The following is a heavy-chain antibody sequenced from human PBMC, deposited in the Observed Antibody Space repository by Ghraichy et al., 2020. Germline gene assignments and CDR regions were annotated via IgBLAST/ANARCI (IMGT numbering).Heavy chain of an antibody. Sequence: SETLSLTCTVSGDSVSSFYWSWIRQFPGKGLEWIGYVFYSGGPNYNPSLKSRVPLSVDTSKNQFSLKLSSVTAADTGFYYSARGYSNTWPEKGLDYWGQGRLVTVSS. CDR1: GDSVSSFY. D-gene: IGHD6-13*01. V-gene: IGHV4-59*08. J-gene: IGHJ4*02. CDR3: ARGYSNTWPEKGLDY. CDR2: VFYSGGP.